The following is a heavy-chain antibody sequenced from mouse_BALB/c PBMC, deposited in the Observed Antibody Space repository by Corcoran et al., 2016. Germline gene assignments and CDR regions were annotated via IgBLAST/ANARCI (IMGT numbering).Heavy chain of an antibody. V-gene: IGHV9-3-1*01. J-gene: IGHJ4*01. Sequence: QIQLVQSGPELKKPGETVKISCKASGYTITNYGMNWVKQAPGKGLKWMGWINTYTGEPTYADDFKGRFAFSLETSASTAYLQINNLKNEDTATYFCARFITTAGYAMDYWGQGTSVTVSS. D-gene: IGHD1-2*01. CDR1: GYTITNYG. CDR2: INTYTGEP. CDR3: ARFITTAGYAMDY.